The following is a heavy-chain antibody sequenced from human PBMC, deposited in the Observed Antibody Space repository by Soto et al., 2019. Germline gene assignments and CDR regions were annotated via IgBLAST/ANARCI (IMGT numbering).Heavy chain of an antibody. Sequence: SETLSLTCTVSVGSISSSSYYWGWIRQPPWKGLEWIGSIYYSGSTYYNPSLKSRVTISVDTSKNQFSLKLSSVTAADTAVYYCARQSMVRGVIPQDSYYYGMDVWGQGTTVT. CDR1: VGSISSSSYY. CDR2: IYYSGST. D-gene: IGHD3-10*01. V-gene: IGHV4-39*01. CDR3: ARQSMVRGVIPQDSYYYGMDV. J-gene: IGHJ6*02.